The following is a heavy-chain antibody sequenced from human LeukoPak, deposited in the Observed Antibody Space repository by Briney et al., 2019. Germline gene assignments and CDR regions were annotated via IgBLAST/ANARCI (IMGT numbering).Heavy chain of an antibody. CDR3: ARGPYSYDSSGAFDI. CDR1: GGSISRNSYY. Sequence: SETLSLTCTVSGGSISRNSYYWGWIRQPPGKGLEWIASIYFSGSTYYNPSLKSRVTISVDTSKNQFSLRLSSVTAADTAVYFCARGPYSYDSSGAFDIWGQGTMVTVSS. CDR2: IYFSGST. V-gene: IGHV4-39*07. D-gene: IGHD3-22*01. J-gene: IGHJ3*02.